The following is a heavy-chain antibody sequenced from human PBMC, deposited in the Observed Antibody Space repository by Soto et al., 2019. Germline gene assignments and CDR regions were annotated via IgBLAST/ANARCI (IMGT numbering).Heavy chain of an antibody. J-gene: IGHJ4*02. CDR2: ISFDSDKK. CDR3: ARDWNWNSFHE. D-gene: IGHD1-7*01. Sequence: QVQLVESGGGVVQPGRSLRLSCAASGFMFIIYAMHWVRQAPGKGLEWVAVISFDSDKKHYSDSVKGRFTISRDNSRNTLSLEMNSLRPEDTAMYYCARDWNWNSFHEWGQGTPVNVSA. V-gene: IGHV3-30*03. CDR1: GFMFIIYA.